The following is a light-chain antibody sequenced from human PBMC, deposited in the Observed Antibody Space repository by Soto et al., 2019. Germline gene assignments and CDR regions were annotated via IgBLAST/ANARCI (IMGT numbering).Light chain of an antibody. CDR3: QQYGSSFMYT. Sequence: EIVLTQSPGTLSSSPGERATLSCRASQSVSSSYFTWYQQKPGQAPRLLIYGASSRAPGIPERFTGSGSGTDFTLTISRLEPEDFSVYYCQQYGSSFMYTFGQGTKLEIK. V-gene: IGKV3-20*01. J-gene: IGKJ2*01. CDR1: QSVSSSY. CDR2: GAS.